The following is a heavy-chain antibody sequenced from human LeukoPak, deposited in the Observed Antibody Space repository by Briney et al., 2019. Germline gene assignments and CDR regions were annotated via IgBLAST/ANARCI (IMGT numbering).Heavy chain of an antibody. CDR3: AKMGALFYYDSSGYFDY. V-gene: IGHV3-30*18. CDR1: GFTFSSYG. Sequence: GGSLRLSCAASGFTFSSYGMHWVRQAPGKGLEWVAVISYDGSNKYYADSVKGRFTISRDNSKNTLYLQMNSLRAEDTAVYYCAKMGALFYYDSSGYFDYWGQGTLVTVSS. CDR2: ISYDGSNK. D-gene: IGHD3-22*01. J-gene: IGHJ4*02.